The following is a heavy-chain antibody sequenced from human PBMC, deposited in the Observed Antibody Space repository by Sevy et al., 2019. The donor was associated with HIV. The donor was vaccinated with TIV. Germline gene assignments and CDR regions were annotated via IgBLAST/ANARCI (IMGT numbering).Heavy chain of an antibody. J-gene: IGHJ4*02. CDR3: ARDLPGIAARRDNYFDY. D-gene: IGHD6-6*01. Sequence: GGSLRPSCAASGFTFSSYSMNWVRQAPGKGLEWVSSISSSSSYIYYADSVKGRFTISRDNAKNSLYLQMNSLRAEDTAVYYCARDLPGIAARRDNYFDYWGQGTLVTVSS. CDR1: GFTFSSYS. CDR2: ISSSSSYI. V-gene: IGHV3-21*01.